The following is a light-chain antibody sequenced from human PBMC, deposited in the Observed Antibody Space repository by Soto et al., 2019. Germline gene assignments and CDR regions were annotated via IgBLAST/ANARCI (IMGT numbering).Light chain of an antibody. CDR1: SSDVGGFNY. CDR3: NSYTSSSTYV. Sequence: HSALTQAASVSGFPGQSIPITYTRTSSDVGGFNYVSWYQQHPGKAPKLMIYDVTNRPSGVSYRFSGSKSGNTASLTISGLQAEDEADYYCNSYTSSSTYVFGPGTKVPVL. V-gene: IGLV2-14*03. CDR2: DVT. J-gene: IGLJ1*01.